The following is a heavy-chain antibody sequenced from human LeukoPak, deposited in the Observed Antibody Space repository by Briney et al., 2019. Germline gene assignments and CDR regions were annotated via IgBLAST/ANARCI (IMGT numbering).Heavy chain of an antibody. CDR3: AREDYYDSSGYYYLPYFDY. D-gene: IGHD3-22*01. J-gene: IGHJ4*02. CDR2: GST. Sequence: GSTNYNPSLKSRVTMSVDTSKNQFSLKLSSVTAADTAVYYCAREDYYDSSGYYYLPYFDYWGQGTLVTVSS. V-gene: IGHV4-4*07.